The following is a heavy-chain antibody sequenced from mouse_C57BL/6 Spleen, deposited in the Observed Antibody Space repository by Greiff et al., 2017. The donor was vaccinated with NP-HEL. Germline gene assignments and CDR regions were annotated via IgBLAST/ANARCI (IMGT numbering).Heavy chain of an antibody. CDR2: ISYDGSN. CDR1: GYSITSGYY. J-gene: IGHJ4*01. V-gene: IGHV3-6*01. Sequence: EVQLQQSGPGLVKPSQSLSLTCSVTGYSITSGYYWNWIRQFPGNHLEWMGYISYDGSNNYNPSLKNRISITRDTSKDQFFLKLNSVTTEDTSTYYCASSYYYGSSLYYAMDYWGQGTSVTVSS. D-gene: IGHD1-1*01. CDR3: ASSYYYGSSLYYAMDY.